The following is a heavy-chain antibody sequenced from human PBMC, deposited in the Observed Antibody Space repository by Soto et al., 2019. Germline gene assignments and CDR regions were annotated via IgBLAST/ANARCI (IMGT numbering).Heavy chain of an antibody. CDR1: GHSLSSGGYY. CDR3: ARDWGSSGWHN. V-gene: IGHV4-31*03. Sequence: SETLSLTCTVSGHSLSSGGYYWSWIRQHPGKGLEWVGYIYFTGSTLYNPSLKSRLAMSLDTSKNQFSLRLTSVPAADTAVYFCARDWGSSGWHNWGQGTLVTVSS. CDR2: IYFTGST. D-gene: IGHD6-19*01. J-gene: IGHJ4*02.